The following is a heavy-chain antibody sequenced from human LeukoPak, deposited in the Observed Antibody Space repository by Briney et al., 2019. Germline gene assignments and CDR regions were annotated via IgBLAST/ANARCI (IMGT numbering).Heavy chain of an antibody. Sequence: GASVKVSCKASGYTFTSYYMHWVRQAPGQGLEWMGIINPSGGSTSYAQKFQGRVTMTRDTSTSTVYMELSSLRSEDTAVYYCAWAGLYYYDSSGLGGGDAFDIWGQGTMVTVSS. CDR1: GYTFTSYY. CDR3: AWAGLYYYDSSGLGGGDAFDI. D-gene: IGHD3-22*01. CDR2: INPSGGST. V-gene: IGHV1-46*01. J-gene: IGHJ3*02.